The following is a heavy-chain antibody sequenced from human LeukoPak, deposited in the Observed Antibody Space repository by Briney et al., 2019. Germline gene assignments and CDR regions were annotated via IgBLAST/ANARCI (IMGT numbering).Heavy chain of an antibody. D-gene: IGHD5-24*01. J-gene: IGHJ4*02. CDR3: GRRTRDGYNSPIDY. Sequence: GGSLRLSSAGSGLIFSNHAVTWVRPAPGKGLEYVAESSASGRDTYYADSVQGRFTISRDNSKNTLYLQMNSLRAEDTAEYYCGRRTRDGYNSPIDYWGRGTLVTVSS. CDR2: SSASGRDT. CDR1: GLIFSNHA. V-gene: IGHV3-23*01.